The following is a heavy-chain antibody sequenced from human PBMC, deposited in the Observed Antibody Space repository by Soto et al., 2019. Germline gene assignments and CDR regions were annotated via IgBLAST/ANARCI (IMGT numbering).Heavy chain of an antibody. CDR3: ARDLSMISDGMDV. CDR1: GFTFSRHG. Sequence: GGSLRLSCAASGFTFSRHGMSWVRQAPGKGLEWVSALTSSGGTTYYTDSVKGRFTISRDNSKNTLYLQMNSLIVEDTAVYYCARDLSMISDGMDVWGQGTTVTVSS. D-gene: IGHD3-16*01. J-gene: IGHJ6*02. CDR2: LTSSGGTT. V-gene: IGHV3-23*01.